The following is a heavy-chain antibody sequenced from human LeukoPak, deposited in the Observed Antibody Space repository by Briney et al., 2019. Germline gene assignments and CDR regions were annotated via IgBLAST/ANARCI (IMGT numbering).Heavy chain of an antibody. J-gene: IGHJ3*02. CDR2: ISSSSSYI. D-gene: IGHD3-22*01. V-gene: IGHV3-21*01. CDR3: ARDIYYDSSGYYGRRSSDAFDI. Sequence: GSLRLSCAASGFTFSSYSMNWVRQAPGKGLEWVSSISSSSSYIYYADSVKGRFTISRDNAKNSLYLQMNSLRAEDTAVYYCARDIYYDSSGYYGRRSSDAFDIWGQGTMVTVSS. CDR1: GFTFSSYS.